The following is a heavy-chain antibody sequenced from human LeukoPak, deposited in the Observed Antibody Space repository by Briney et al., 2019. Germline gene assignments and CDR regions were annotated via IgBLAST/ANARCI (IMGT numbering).Heavy chain of an antibody. D-gene: IGHD3-22*01. Sequence: GGSLRLSCAASGFTFSSYGMHWVRQAPGKGLEWVAFIRYDGSNKYYADSVKGRFTISRDNSKNTLYLQMNSLRAEDTAVYYCAKDPRYCYDSSGPIWGQGTMVTVSS. V-gene: IGHV3-30*02. CDR1: GFTFSSYG. CDR2: IRYDGSNK. J-gene: IGHJ3*02. CDR3: AKDPRYCYDSSGPI.